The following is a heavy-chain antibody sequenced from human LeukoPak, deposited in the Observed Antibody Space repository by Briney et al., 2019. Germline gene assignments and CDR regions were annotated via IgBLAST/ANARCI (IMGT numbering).Heavy chain of an antibody. D-gene: IGHD5-18*01. CDR1: GGSISSYY. V-gene: IGHV4-59*12. CDR3: ARDRGGYTYSHDY. CDR2: IYYSGST. J-gene: IGHJ4*02. Sequence: SETLSLTCIVSGGSISSYYWSWIRQPPGKGLEWIGYIYYSGSTNYNPSLKSRVTISMDKSKNQLSLKLNFVTAADTAVYYCARDRGGYTYSHDYWGQGTLVTVSP.